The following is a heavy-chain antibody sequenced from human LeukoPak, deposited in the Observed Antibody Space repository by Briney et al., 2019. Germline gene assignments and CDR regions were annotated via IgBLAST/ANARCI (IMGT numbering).Heavy chain of an antibody. CDR2: IIPIFGTA. CDR3: ASVGQLVAAFDI. D-gene: IGHD6-6*01. J-gene: IGHJ3*02. V-gene: IGHV1-69*05. CDR1: GVTFSSYA. Sequence: PLASVKVSCKASGVTFSSYAISWVRQAPGQGLEWVGGIIPIFGTANYAQKFQGRVTITTDESTSTAYMELSSLRSEDTAVYYCASVGQLVAAFDIWGQGTMVTVSS.